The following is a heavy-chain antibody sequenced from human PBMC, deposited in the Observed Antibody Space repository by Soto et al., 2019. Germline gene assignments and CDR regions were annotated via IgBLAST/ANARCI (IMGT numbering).Heavy chain of an antibody. CDR3: TRSTQYSASLEFDF. V-gene: IGHV1-2*02. CDR2: INPDNGGT. D-gene: IGHD5-12*01. CDR1: GYTFTDYF. Sequence: GASVKVSCKASGYTFTDYFIHWVRQAPGQGLEWMGWINPDNGGTVYAQNFQGRLTMARDTPVATVYMELSGLRSGDTAVYYCTRSTQYSASLEFDFWVQGTRVTVS. J-gene: IGHJ4*02.